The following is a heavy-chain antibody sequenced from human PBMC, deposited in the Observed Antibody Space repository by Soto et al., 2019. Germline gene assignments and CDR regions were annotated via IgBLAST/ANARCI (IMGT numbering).Heavy chain of an antibody. Sequence: QVQLQQWGAGLLKPSETLSLTCAVYGGSFSGYYWSWIRQPPGKGLEWIGEINHSGSTNYNPSLKRRVTISVDTSENQFSLKPSSVTAAGTAVYYGARRARAAANSRYFDLWGRGTLVTVSS. CDR3: ARRARAAANSRYFDL. D-gene: IGHD6-13*01. V-gene: IGHV4-34*01. CDR2: INHSGST. CDR1: GGSFSGYY. J-gene: IGHJ2*01.